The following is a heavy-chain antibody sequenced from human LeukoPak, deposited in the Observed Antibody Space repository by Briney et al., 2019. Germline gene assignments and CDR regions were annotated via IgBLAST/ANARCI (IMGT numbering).Heavy chain of an antibody. J-gene: IGHJ6*03. V-gene: IGHV4-61*01. CDR3: ARAYGYYYYYMDV. Sequence: SETLSLTCSVSGGSIGSGTYYWSWIRQSPGKGLEWIGDVSYSANTHYHPSLKSRVTISLDTSKNQFSLRLTSVTAGDTAVYYCARAYGYYYYYMDVWGKGTTVIVS. D-gene: IGHD4-17*01. CDR2: VSYSANT. CDR1: GGSIGSGTYY.